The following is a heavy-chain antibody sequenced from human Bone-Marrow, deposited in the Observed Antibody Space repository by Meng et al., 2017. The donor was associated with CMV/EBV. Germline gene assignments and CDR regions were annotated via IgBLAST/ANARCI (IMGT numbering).Heavy chain of an antibody. Sequence: GGSLRLSCAASGFTFSSYSMNWVRQAPGKGLEWVSSISSSSSYIYYADSVKGRFTISRDNAKNSLYLQMNSLRAEDTAVYYCARFVLTHYYYYSMDVWGQGTTVTVSS. CDR3: ARFVLTHYYYYSMDV. CDR2: ISSSSSYI. J-gene: IGHJ6*02. V-gene: IGHV3-21*01. CDR1: GFTFSSYS. D-gene: IGHD2-8*01.